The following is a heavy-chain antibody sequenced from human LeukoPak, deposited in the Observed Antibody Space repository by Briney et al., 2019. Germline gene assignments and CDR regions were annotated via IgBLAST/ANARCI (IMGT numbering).Heavy chain of an antibody. Sequence: GGSLRLSCAASGFTFSSYSMNCVIQAPGKGLEWVSAISSSSYIYYADSVKGRFTISRDNTTNSLYLQMNSLRGEDPGVYYCARIYCSGGSCYDWGQGTRVTVSS. CDR2: ISSSSYI. D-gene: IGHD2-15*01. V-gene: IGHV3-21*01. CDR3: ARIYCSGGSCYD. J-gene: IGHJ4*02. CDR1: GFTFSSYS.